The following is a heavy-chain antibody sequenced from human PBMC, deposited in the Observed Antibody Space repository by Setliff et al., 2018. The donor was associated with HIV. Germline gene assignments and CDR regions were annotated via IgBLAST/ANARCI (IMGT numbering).Heavy chain of an antibody. CDR2: ISAYNGNT. D-gene: IGHD6-13*01. V-gene: IGHV1-18*01. CDR1: GYTFTSYG. J-gene: IGHJ3*02. Sequence: ASVKVSCKASGYTFTSYGISWVRQASGQGLEWMGWISAYNGNTDYAQKFQGRVTFTADESTSTAYMELSSLSSEDTAVYYCARDQTGVAAAAFGGGSAWSDEGFDIWGQGTMVTVS. CDR3: ARDQTGVAAAAFGGGSAWSDEGFDI.